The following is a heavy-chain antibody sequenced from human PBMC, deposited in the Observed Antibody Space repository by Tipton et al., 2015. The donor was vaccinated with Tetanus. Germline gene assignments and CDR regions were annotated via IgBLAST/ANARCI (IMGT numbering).Heavy chain of an antibody. CDR3: ARGHINRPETGDF. CDR1: GFTFITYA. V-gene: IGHV3-23*01. D-gene: IGHD1-14*01. CDR2: ITSSADTQ. Sequence: SLRLSCAASGFTFITYAMSWVRQAPGKGLEWLSTITSSADTQYYSDSVKGRFTISRDNSKNTLFLQMNSLRDEDTAVYYCARGHINRPETGDFWGQGTLVTVSS. J-gene: IGHJ4*02.